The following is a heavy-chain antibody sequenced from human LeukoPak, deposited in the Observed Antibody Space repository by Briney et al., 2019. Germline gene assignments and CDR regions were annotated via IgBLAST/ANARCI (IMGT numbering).Heavy chain of an antibody. J-gene: IGHJ4*02. CDR2: IYYSGST. V-gene: IGHV4-59*01. CDR1: GGSISSYY. CDR3: ARGGCSGGSCYSVIDY. Sequence: PSETLSLTCTVSGGSISSYYWSWIRQPPGKGLEWIGYIYYSGSTNYNPSLESRVTISVDTSKNQFSLKLSSVTAADTAVYYCARGGCSGGSCYSVIDYWGQGTLVTVSS. D-gene: IGHD2-15*01.